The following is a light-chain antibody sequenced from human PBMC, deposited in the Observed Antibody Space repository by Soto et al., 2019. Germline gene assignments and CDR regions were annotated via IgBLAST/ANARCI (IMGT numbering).Light chain of an antibody. CDR2: EVS. CDR1: SSDVGGYNY. Sequence: QSALTQPASVSGSPGQSITISCTGTSSDVGGYNYLSWYQQHPGKAPKLLIFEVSNRPSGVSNRFSGSKSDNTASLTISGLHAEDEADYYCSSYTSSSTLYVFATGTKVTVL. V-gene: IGLV2-14*01. J-gene: IGLJ1*01. CDR3: SSYTSSSTLYV.